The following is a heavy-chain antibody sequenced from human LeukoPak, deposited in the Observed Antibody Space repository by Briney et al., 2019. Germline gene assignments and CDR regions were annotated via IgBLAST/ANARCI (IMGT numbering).Heavy chain of an antibody. D-gene: IGHD6-13*01. V-gene: IGHV3-23*01. CDR2: ISGSGGST. CDR3: AREYSSSWHGGGY. Sequence: PGGSLRLSCAASGFTFSSYAMSWVRQAPGKGLEWVSAISGSGGSTYYADSVKGRFTISRDNAKNTLYLQMNSLRAEDTAVYYCAREYSSSWHGGGYWGQGTLVTVSS. J-gene: IGHJ4*02. CDR1: GFTFSSYA.